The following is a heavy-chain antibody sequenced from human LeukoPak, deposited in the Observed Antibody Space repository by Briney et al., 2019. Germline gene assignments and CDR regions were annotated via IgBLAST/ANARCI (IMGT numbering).Heavy chain of an antibody. CDR2: IYIGGKT. CDR1: GLIVSGNY. D-gene: IGHD3-10*01. V-gene: IGHV3-53*01. J-gene: IGHJ6*02. Sequence: PGGSLRLSCAASGLIVSGNYMSWVRQAPGKGLEWVSVIYIGGKTYYADSVKGRFTITRDNSKNTLYLHMSSLRAADTAVYYCARNLWFGEFSSTDHYYAMDVWGQGTTVTVSS. CDR3: ARNLWFGEFSSTDHYYAMDV.